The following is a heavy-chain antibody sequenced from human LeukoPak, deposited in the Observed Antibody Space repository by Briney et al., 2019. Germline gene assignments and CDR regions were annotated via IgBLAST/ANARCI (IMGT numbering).Heavy chain of an antibody. CDR2: IYTSGST. D-gene: IGHD3-10*01. CDR3: ARRGYYGSGSPTLYYYYYMDV. J-gene: IGHJ6*03. V-gene: IGHV4-61*02. CDR1: GGSISSGSYY. Sequence: SETLSLTCTVSGGSISSGSYYWSWIRQPAGKGLEWIGRIYTSGSTNYSPSLKSRVTISVDTSKNQFSLKLSSVTAADTAVYYCARRGYYGSGSPTLYYYYYMDVWGKGTTVTISS.